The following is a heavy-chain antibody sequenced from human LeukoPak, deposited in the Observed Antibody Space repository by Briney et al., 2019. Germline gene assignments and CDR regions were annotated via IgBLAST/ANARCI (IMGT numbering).Heavy chain of an antibody. CDR3: ASRIGESEFDY. Sequence: SETLSLTCAVYGGSFSGYYWSWIRQPPGKGLEWIGEINHSGSTNYNPSLKSRVTISVDTSKNQFSLKLSSVTAADTAVYYCASRIGESEFDYWGQGTLVTVSS. CDR2: INHSGST. V-gene: IGHV4-34*01. CDR1: GGSFSGYY. D-gene: IGHD3-10*01. J-gene: IGHJ4*02.